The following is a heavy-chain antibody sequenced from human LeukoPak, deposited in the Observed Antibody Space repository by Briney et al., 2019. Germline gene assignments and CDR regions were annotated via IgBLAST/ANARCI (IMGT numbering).Heavy chain of an antibody. CDR1: EFAFSVYE. CDR2: ISSSGGTR. Sequence: GGSLRLSCAASEFAFSVYEMYWVRLAPGKGVAWVSYISSSGGTRYYADSVKGRFTISRDNAKNSLYLQMNSLRAEDTAVYYCATLTVASSFDYWGQGALVTVSS. J-gene: IGHJ4*02. CDR3: ATLTVASSFDY. D-gene: IGHD6-19*01. V-gene: IGHV3-48*03.